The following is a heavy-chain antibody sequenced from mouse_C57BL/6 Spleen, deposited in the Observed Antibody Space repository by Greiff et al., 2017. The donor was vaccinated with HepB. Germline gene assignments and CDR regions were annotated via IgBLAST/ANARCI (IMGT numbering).Heavy chain of an antibody. CDR2: INPSTGGT. D-gene: IGHD4-1*01. J-gene: IGHJ4*01. V-gene: IGHV1-42*01. Sequence: EVQLQQSGPELVKPGASVKISCKASGYSFTGYYMNWVKQSPEKSLEWIGEINPSTGGTTYNQKFKAKATLTVDKSSSTAYMQLKSLTSEDAAVYYCARRTSSRWDDAMDYWGQGTSVTVSS. CDR3: ARRTSSRWDDAMDY. CDR1: GYSFTGYY.